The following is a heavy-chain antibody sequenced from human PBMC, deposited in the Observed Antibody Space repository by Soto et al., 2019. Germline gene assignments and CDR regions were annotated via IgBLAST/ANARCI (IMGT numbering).Heavy chain of an antibody. J-gene: IGHJ4*02. Sequence: ASVKVSCKASGGTFSSYAISWVRQAPGQGLEWMGGIIPIFGTANYAQKFQGRVTITADESTSTAYMELSSLRSEDTAVYYCARNYYYDSSGYSGPFDYWGQGTLVTVSS. CDR3: ARNYYYDSSGYSGPFDY. CDR1: GGTFSSYA. D-gene: IGHD3-22*01. CDR2: IIPIFGTA. V-gene: IGHV1-69*13.